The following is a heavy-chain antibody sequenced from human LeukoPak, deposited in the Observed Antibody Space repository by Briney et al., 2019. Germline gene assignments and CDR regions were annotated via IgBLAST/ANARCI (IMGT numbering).Heavy chain of an antibody. CDR2: IYYSGST. V-gene: IGHV4-61*05. CDR3: ARGPGQGDHNYYYYMDV. CDR1: GGSISSSSYY. D-gene: IGHD2-21*02. Sequence: SETLSLTCTVSGGSISSSSYYWGWIRQPPGKGLEWIGHIYYSGSTDYNPSLKSRVTISVDTSKNQFSLRLRSMTAADTSVYYCARGPGQGDHNYYYYMDVWGKGTTVTISS. J-gene: IGHJ6*03.